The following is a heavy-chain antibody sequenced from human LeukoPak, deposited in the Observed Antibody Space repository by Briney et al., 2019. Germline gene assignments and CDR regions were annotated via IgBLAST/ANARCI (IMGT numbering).Heavy chain of an antibody. CDR2: IGAYNGDT. Sequence: ASVKVSCKPSGYTSTSFGISWVRQAPGQGLGWMGWIGAYNGDTNYAQKFQGRVTMTTDTSTSTAYMDLRSLRSDDTAVYYCTRDHCRGDNCPSFDYWGQGTLVTVSS. J-gene: IGHJ4*02. V-gene: IGHV1-18*04. D-gene: IGHD2-15*01. CDR3: TRDHCRGDNCPSFDY. CDR1: GYTSTSFG.